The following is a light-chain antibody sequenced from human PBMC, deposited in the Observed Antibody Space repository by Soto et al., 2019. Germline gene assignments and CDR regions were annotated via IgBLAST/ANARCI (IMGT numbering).Light chain of an antibody. J-gene: IGKJ1*01. CDR3: QQYRRSPRT. V-gene: IGKV3-20*01. CDR1: ESISSTF. Sequence: EIVLTQSPGTLSLSPGERATLSCRASESISSTFLAWYQQKPGQAPRLLIHSASSRATGIPDRFSGSGSGTDFTLSISRLEPEDFAVYYCQQYRRSPRTFGQGTKVEMK. CDR2: SAS.